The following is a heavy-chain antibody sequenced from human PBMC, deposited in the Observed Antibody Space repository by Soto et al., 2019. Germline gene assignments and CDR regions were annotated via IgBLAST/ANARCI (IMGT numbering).Heavy chain of an antibody. CDR1: GFRFSDHY. D-gene: IGHD3-10*01. CDR3: AGDPYYYGSAF. V-gene: IGHV3-11*01. CDR2: ISGGGTTM. Sequence: GGSLRLSCAASGFRFSDHYMTWIRQAPGKGLEWDSKISGGGTTMYYADSVKGRFTVSRDNAKNSLYLQMNSLRAEDTAVYYCAGDPYYYGSAFWGQGALVTVSS. J-gene: IGHJ4*02.